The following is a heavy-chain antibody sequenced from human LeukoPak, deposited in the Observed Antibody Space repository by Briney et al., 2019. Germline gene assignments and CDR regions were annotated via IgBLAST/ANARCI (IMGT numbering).Heavy chain of an antibody. CDR3: ARVKIVVGDAFDI. Sequence: SETLSLTCTVSGGSISSYYWSWIRQPPGKGLEWIGYIYYSGSTNYNPSLKSRVTISVDTSKNQFSLKLSSVTAADTAVYYCARVKIVVGDAFDIWGQGTMVTVSS. CDR2: IYYSGST. V-gene: IGHV4-59*01. D-gene: IGHD3-22*01. J-gene: IGHJ3*02. CDR1: GGSISSYY.